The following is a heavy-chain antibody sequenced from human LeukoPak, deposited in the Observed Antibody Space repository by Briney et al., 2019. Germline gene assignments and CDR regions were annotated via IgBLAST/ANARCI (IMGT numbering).Heavy chain of an antibody. D-gene: IGHD4-17*01. CDR3: ARARNYGAFDY. CDR1: GGSIDSTNW. Sequence: SETLSLTCDVSGGSIDSTNWWNWVRQPPGKGLEWIGEIHHNGRINYNPSLKSRVTLSVDKSKNQFSLRLNSVTAADTAVYYCARARNYGAFDYWGQGTLVTVSS. J-gene: IGHJ4*02. CDR2: IHHNGRI. V-gene: IGHV4/OR15-8*01.